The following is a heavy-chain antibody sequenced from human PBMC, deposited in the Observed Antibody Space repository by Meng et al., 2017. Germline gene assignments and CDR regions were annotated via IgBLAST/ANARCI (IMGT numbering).Heavy chain of an antibody. J-gene: IGHJ5*02. CDR3: ARSLTVTTVWFDP. D-gene: IGHD4-17*01. CDR1: GGSISSGGYY. Sequence: QVQLQESGPGLVKPSQTLSLTCTVSGGSISSGGYYWSWIRQHPGKGLEWIVYIYYSGSTYYNPSLKSRVTISVDTSKNQFSLKLSSVTAADTAVYYCARSLTVTTVWFDPWGQGTLVTVSS. CDR2: IYYSGST. V-gene: IGHV4-31*03.